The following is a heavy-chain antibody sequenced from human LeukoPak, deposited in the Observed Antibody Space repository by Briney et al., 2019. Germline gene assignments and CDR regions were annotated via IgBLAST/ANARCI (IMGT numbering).Heavy chain of an antibody. CDR3: ARGLEGYDSSGYRSYYFDY. D-gene: IGHD3-22*01. J-gene: IGHJ4*02. CDR1: GFTFSSYG. Sequence: GGSLRLSCAASGFTFSSYGMHWVRQAPGKGLEWVAVISYDGSNKYYADSVKGRFTISRDNSKNTLYLQMNSLRAEDTAVYYCARGLEGYDSSGYRSYYFDYWGQGTLVTVSS. CDR2: ISYDGSNK. V-gene: IGHV3-30*03.